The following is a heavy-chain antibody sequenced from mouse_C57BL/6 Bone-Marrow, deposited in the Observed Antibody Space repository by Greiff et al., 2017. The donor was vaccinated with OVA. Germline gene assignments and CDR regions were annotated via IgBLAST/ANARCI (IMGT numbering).Heavy chain of an antibody. V-gene: IGHV1-4*01. Sequence: VQLQQSGAELARPGASVKMSCTASGYTFTSYTMHWVKQRPGQGLEWIGYINPSSGYSKYNQKFKDKATLTADKSSSTAYMQLSSLTSEDSAVYYGAREDGNWFAYWGQGTLGTVSA. J-gene: IGHJ3*01. CDR1: GYTFTSYT. CDR3: AREDGNWFAY. D-gene: IGHD2-3*01. CDR2: INPSSGYS.